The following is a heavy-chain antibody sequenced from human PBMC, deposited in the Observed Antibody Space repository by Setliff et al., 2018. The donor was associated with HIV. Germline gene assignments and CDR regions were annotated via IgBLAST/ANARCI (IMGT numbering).Heavy chain of an antibody. CDR1: GFTFNSYW. D-gene: IGHD3-10*01. Sequence: GSLSLSCAASGFTFNSYWMHWVRQVPGQGLVWVSRIHGDGTSTTYADSVKGRFTISRDNAKNTLYLQMNSLRAEDTAVYYCATGGGTGIYDRWGQGTQVTVSS. CDR2: IHGDGTST. J-gene: IGHJ5*02. V-gene: IGHV3-74*01. CDR3: ATGGGTGIYDR.